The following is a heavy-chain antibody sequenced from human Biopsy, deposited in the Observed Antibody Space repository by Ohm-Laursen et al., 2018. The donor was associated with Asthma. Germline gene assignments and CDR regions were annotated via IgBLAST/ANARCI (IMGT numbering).Heavy chain of an antibody. D-gene: IGHD3-3*01. J-gene: IGHJ6*02. CDR1: GLSSSAYY. CDR3: ARGPEWSGLDI. V-gene: IGHV4-34*01. Sequence: GTLSLTCSMYGLSSSAYYWTWIRQTPGKGLEWIGESYHRGNTNTNATLKSRVTISKSKSANEFSLKMKSVTAADTAIYYCARGPEWSGLDIWGQGTTVTVSS. CDR2: SYHRGNT.